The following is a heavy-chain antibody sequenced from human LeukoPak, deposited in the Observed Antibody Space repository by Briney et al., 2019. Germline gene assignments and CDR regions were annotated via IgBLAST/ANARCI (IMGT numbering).Heavy chain of an antibody. J-gene: IGHJ4*02. CDR1: GFTFSSYG. Sequence: GGSLRLSCVASGFTFSSYGMHWVRQAPGKGLEWVSSISSSSSYIYYADSVKGRFTISRDNAKNSLYLQMNSLRAEDTAVYYCARAALDYYDSSGYYGGDYFDYWGQGTLVTVSS. D-gene: IGHD3-22*01. V-gene: IGHV3-21*01. CDR3: ARAALDYYDSSGYYGGDYFDY. CDR2: ISSSSSYI.